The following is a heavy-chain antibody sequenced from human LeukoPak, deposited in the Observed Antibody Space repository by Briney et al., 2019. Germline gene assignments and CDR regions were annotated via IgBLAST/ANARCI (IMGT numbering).Heavy chain of an antibody. CDR3: AKKLTLGDWFDP. CDR1: GFTFSSYG. J-gene: IGHJ5*02. Sequence: GRSLRLSCAASGFTFSSYGMHWVRQAPGKGLEWVAVISYDGSNKYYADSVKGRFTISRDNSKNTLYLQMNSLRAEDTAVYYCAKKLTLGDWFDPWGQGTLDTVSS. D-gene: IGHD3-3*01. V-gene: IGHV3-30*18. CDR2: ISYDGSNK.